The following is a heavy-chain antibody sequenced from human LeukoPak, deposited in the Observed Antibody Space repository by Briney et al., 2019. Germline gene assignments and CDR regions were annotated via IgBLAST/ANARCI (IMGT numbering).Heavy chain of an antibody. Sequence: PSQTLSLTCTVSGGSISSGGYYWSWIRQHAGKGLEWIGYIYYSGSTYYNPSLKSRVTISVDTSKNQFSLKLSSVTAADTAVYYCARDLKSGSYYDFWSGPVDYWGQGTLVTVSS. CDR3: ARDLKSGSYYDFWSGPVDY. CDR1: GGSISSGGYY. J-gene: IGHJ4*02. CDR2: IYYSGST. D-gene: IGHD3-3*01. V-gene: IGHV4-31*03.